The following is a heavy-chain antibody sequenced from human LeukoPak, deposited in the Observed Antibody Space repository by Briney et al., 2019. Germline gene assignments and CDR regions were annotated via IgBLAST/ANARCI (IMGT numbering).Heavy chain of an antibody. V-gene: IGHV3-21*01. CDR1: GLTFSSYS. D-gene: IGHD4-23*01. J-gene: IGHJ3*02. Sequence: AGGSLRLSCAASGLTFSSYSMNWVRQAPGKGLEWVSSISSSSSYIYYADSVKGRFTISRDNAKNSLYLQMNSLRAEDTAVHYCARDSRWSLRAFDIWGQGTMVTVSS. CDR3: ARDSRWSLRAFDI. CDR2: ISSSSSYI.